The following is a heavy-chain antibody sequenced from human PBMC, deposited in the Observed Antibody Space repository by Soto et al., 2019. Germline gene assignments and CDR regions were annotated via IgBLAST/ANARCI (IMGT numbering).Heavy chain of an antibody. CDR3: ARNSLVATMGPASYYYYMDV. CDR2: ISAYNGNT. Sequence: ASVKVSCKASGYTFTSYGISWVRQAPGQGLEWMGWISAYNGNTNYAQKLQGRVTMTTDTSTSTAYMELRSLRSDDTAVYYCARNSLVATMGPASYYYYMDVWGKGTTVTVSS. D-gene: IGHD5-12*01. V-gene: IGHV1-18*01. CDR1: GYTFTSYG. J-gene: IGHJ6*03.